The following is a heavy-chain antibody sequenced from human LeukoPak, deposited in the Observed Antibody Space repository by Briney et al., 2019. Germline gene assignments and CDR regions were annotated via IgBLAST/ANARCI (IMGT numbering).Heavy chain of an antibody. Sequence: GSLRLFCAASGFTVSGHYMSWVRQAPGEGLEWLSVIHRGGNTYYADSVKGRFTISRDSSKNTVFLQMDSLRAEDTAVYYCARDPGYGLGVDYGDYWGQGTLVTVSS. CDR3: ARDPGYGLGVDYGDY. V-gene: IGHV3-66*01. J-gene: IGHJ4*02. CDR2: IHRGGNT. CDR1: GFTVSGHY. D-gene: IGHD3-10*01.